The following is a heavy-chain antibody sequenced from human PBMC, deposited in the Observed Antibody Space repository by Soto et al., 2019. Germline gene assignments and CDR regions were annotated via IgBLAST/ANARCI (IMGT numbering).Heavy chain of an antibody. CDR3: TRDAAAGLNDY. V-gene: IGHV1-18*01. J-gene: IGHJ4*02. CDR2: ISAYNGNT. D-gene: IGHD6-13*01. Sequence: ASVKVSCKASGYTFTSYGISWVRQAPGQGLEWVGWISAYNGNTNYAQKLQGRVTMTTDTSTSTAYMELRSLRSDDTAVYYCTRDAAAGLNDYWGQGTLVTVSS. CDR1: GYTFTSYG.